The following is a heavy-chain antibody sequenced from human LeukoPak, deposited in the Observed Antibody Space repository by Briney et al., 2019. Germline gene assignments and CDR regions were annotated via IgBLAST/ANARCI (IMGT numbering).Heavy chain of an antibody. V-gene: IGHV1-2*02. Sequence: GASVKVSCKASGYTFTSYGISWVRQAPGQGLEWMGWINPNSGGTNYAQKFQGRVTMTRDTSISTAYMELSRLRSDDTAVYYCARTGLRFLEYVYWGQGTLVTVSS. CDR3: ARTGLRFLEYVY. D-gene: IGHD3-3*01. J-gene: IGHJ4*02. CDR1: GYTFTSYG. CDR2: INPNSGGT.